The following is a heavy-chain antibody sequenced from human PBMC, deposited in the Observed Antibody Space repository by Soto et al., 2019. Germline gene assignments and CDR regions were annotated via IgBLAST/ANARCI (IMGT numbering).Heavy chain of an antibody. D-gene: IGHD6-13*01. CDR1: GFTFNNYA. J-gene: IGHJ4*02. CDR3: AKQGPQYNRSLTHY. Sequence: GGSLRLSCAGSGFTFNNYAMTWVRQAPGKGPEWVSAISGGGDTTYYADSVKGRFTISRDNSKNTLYLQMNSLRAEDTAVYYCAKQGPQYNRSLTHYWSQGTLVTVSS. CDR2: ISGGGDTT. V-gene: IGHV3-23*01.